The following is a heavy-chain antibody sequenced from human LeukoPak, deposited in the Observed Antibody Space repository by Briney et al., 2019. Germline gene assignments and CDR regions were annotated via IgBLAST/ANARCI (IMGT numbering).Heavy chain of an antibody. J-gene: IGHJ6*03. CDR2: IYPGDSDT. V-gene: IGHV5-51*01. CDR1: GYSFTSYW. CDR3: ARHPGYYYYYMDV. Sequence: GESLKISCKGSGYSFTSYWIGWVRQIPGKGLEWIGIIYPGDSDTRYSPSFQGQVTISADKSISTAYLQWSSLKASDTAMYYCARHPGYYYYYMDVWGKGTTVTVYS.